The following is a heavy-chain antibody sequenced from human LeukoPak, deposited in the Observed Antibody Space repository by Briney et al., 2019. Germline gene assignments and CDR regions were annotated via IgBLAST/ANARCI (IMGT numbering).Heavy chain of an antibody. Sequence: ASVKVSCTVSGYSVTELSMHWVRQTPGKGLEWMAGFDPEDAETFYAHKFQGRVTIDEDASTDTAYMELSSLRSEDTAVYYCATESTGDGLDIWGQGTMVTVSS. V-gene: IGHV1-24*01. CDR3: ATESTGDGLDI. CDR2: FDPEDAET. J-gene: IGHJ3*02. D-gene: IGHD2-8*02. CDR1: GYSVTELS.